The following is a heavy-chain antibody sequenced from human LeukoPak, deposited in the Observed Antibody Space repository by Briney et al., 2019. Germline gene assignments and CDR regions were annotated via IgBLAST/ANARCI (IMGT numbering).Heavy chain of an antibody. D-gene: IGHD4-11*01. Sequence: GGSLRLSCAASGFTFSSFAMDWVRQAPGKGLEWVSAISGSGDNTYYADSVKGRFTISRDNSKTTLFLQMNSLRVEDTAVYYCAKDLHDYGNYVGWFDSWGQGTLVTVSS. J-gene: IGHJ5*01. CDR1: GFTFSSFA. V-gene: IGHV3-23*01. CDR3: AKDLHDYGNYVGWFDS. CDR2: ISGSGDNT.